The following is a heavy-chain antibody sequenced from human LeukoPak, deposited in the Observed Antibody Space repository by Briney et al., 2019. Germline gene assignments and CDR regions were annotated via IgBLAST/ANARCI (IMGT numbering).Heavy chain of an antibody. J-gene: IGHJ4*02. D-gene: IGHD3/OR15-3a*01. Sequence: SETLSLTCTVSGGSISSGDYYWSWIRQPPGKGLEWIGYIYYSRSTYYNPSLKSRLTISVDTSKNQFSLKLSSVTAADTAVYYCARWTAYYYFDYWGQGTLVTVSS. V-gene: IGHV4-30-4*08. CDR3: ARWTAYYYFDY. CDR2: IYYSRST. CDR1: GGSISSGDYY.